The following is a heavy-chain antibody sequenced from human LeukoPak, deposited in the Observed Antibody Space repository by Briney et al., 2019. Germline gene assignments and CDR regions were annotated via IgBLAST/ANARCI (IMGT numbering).Heavy chain of an antibody. J-gene: IGHJ3*02. Sequence: GGSLRLSCVASGFTFSSYGMHWVRQAPGKGLEWVAVISYDGSNKYYADSVKGRFTISRDNSKNTLYLQMNSLRAEDTAVYYCAKVTYPPYDGSGYSHPGAFDIWGQGTMVTVSS. CDR2: ISYDGSNK. CDR1: GFTFSSYG. D-gene: IGHD3-22*01. CDR3: AKVTYPPYDGSGYSHPGAFDI. V-gene: IGHV3-30*18.